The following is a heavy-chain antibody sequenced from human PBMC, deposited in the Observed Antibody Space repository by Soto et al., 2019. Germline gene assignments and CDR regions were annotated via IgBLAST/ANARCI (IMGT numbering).Heavy chain of an antibody. CDR2: IYYSGST. CDR1: GGSVSSGSYY. CDR3: ARDWVADYDYVWGSSGPGWFDP. V-gene: IGHV4-61*01. Sequence: SETLSLTCTVSGGSVSSGSYYWSWIRQPPGKGLEWIGYIYYSGSTNYNPSLKSRVTISVDTSKNQFSLKLSSVTAADTAVYYCARDWVADYDYVWGSSGPGWFDPWGQGTLVTVSS. D-gene: IGHD3-16*01. J-gene: IGHJ5*02.